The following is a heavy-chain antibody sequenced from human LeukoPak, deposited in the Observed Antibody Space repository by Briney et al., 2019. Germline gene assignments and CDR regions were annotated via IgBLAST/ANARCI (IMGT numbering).Heavy chain of an antibody. Sequence: GASVKVSCKASGYTFTSYDINWVRQATGQGLEWMGWMNPNSGNTGYAQKFQGRVTMTRNTSISTAYMELSSLRSEDTAVYYCARVGCSSTSCHLRGLAWFDPWGQGTLVTVSS. J-gene: IGHJ5*02. CDR1: GYTFTSYD. D-gene: IGHD2-2*01. V-gene: IGHV1-8*01. CDR3: ARVGCSSTSCHLRGLAWFDP. CDR2: MNPNSGNT.